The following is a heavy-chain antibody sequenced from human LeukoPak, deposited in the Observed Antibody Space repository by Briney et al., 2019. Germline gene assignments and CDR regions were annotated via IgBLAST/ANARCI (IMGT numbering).Heavy chain of an antibody. D-gene: IGHD4-17*01. V-gene: IGHV3-64D*06. J-gene: IGHJ5*01. CDR3: VKDILVTTSPFYS. Sequence: GGSLRLSCSASGFAFSAYAMHWVGQAPGKGLEYIAAINSNGYRTYYIDSVRGRFTLSRYNSKNSVYLQMTSLTARDTAVYYCVKDILVTTSPFYSSGHGTLLSASS. CDR2: INSNGYRT. CDR1: GFAFSAYA.